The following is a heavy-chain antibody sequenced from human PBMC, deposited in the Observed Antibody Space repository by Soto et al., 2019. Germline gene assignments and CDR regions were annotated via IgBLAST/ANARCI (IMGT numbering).Heavy chain of an antibody. CDR1: GFTFRNYA. J-gene: IGHJ4*02. Sequence: GGSLRLSCAASGFTFRNYAMNWVRQAPGKGLEWVSGSSVSGGSTYYADPVKGRFTVSRDNFTNTEFLQMNSLRAEDTAVDFCAKGLYYYDGSGYRRFDYWGQGTLVTVSS. D-gene: IGHD3-22*01. CDR3: AKGLYYYDGSGYRRFDY. CDR2: SSVSGGST. V-gene: IGHV3-23*01.